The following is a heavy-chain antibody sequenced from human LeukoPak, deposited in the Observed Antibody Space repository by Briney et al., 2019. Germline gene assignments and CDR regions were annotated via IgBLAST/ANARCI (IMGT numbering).Heavy chain of an antibody. CDR1: GYTFTSYY. CDR2: INPSGGST. V-gene: IGHV1-46*01. CDR3: ASVFRPMDNWFDP. D-gene: IGHD3-10*01. J-gene: IGHJ5*02. Sequence: GASVKVSCKASGYTFTSYYKHWVRQAPGQGLEWMGIINPSGGSTSYAQKFQGRVTMTRDMSTSTVYMELSSLRSEDTAVYYCASVFRPMDNWFDPWGQGTLVTVSS.